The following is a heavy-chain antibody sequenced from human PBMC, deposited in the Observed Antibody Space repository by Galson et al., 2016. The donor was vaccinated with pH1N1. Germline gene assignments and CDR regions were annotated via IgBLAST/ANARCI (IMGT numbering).Heavy chain of an antibody. Sequence: SLRLSCATSGFTFSSYAMGWVRQAPGKGLEWVPTVSHVVGTTYYADSVKGRFTISRDNSKNTYYLQMRSLKADDTAVYYCGKEGGIYSSGGYFDYWSQGTLVTVSS. J-gene: IGHJ4*02. V-gene: IGHV3-23*01. CDR2: VSHVVGTT. CDR1: GFTFSSYA. CDR3: GKEGGIYSSGGYFDY. D-gene: IGHD6-19*01.